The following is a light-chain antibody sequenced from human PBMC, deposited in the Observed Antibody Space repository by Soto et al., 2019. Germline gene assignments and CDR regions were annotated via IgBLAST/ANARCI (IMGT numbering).Light chain of an antibody. CDR1: SNEFGAYNF. Sequence: QRVLKPPPSGSRVPVGGRPIFCNGNSNEFGAYNFVPWYQQHPGEAPKLMIYEIRKRPSGVPDRFSGSKSGNTASLTVSGFQAEDEADYYCSSYAGSNKYYVFGAGTKVPVL. CDR2: EIR. CDR3: SSYAGSNKYYV. V-gene: IGLV2-8*01. J-gene: IGLJ1*01.